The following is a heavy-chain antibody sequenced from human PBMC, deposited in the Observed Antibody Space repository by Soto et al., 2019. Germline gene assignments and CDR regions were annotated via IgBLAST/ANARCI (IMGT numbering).Heavy chain of an antibody. Sequence: SETLSLTCTVSGGPMTSYYWTWIRQPAGKGLEWIGRVYSSGGTHYNPSLKSRVTISLDTSKNQFSLRLLSVTDADTAVYFCARGQRFSDWFDPWGQGTLVTVSS. CDR1: GGPMTSYY. D-gene: IGHD3-3*01. J-gene: IGHJ5*02. V-gene: IGHV4-4*07. CDR3: ARGQRFSDWFDP. CDR2: VYSSGGT.